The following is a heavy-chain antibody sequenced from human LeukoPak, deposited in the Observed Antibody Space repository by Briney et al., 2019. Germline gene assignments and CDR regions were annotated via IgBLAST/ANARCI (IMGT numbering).Heavy chain of an antibody. CDR3: AKDLRQSYVGTFDI. Sequence: GGSLRLSCEASGFTFSAYAMTWVRQAPGKGLEWVAVISYDGSYNYYADSVKGRFTISRDNSKNTLYLQMNSLRAEDTAVYYCAKDLRQSYVGTFDIWGQGTMVTVSS. D-gene: IGHD1-26*01. J-gene: IGHJ3*02. CDR2: ISYDGSYN. V-gene: IGHV3-30*18. CDR1: GFTFSAYA.